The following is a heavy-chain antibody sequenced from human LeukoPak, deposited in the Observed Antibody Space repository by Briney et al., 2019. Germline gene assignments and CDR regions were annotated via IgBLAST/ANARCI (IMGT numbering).Heavy chain of an antibody. CDR1: WYSFTPYW. V-gene: IGHV5-51*01. CDR3: VRQPGSRQFHH. D-gene: IGHD2-15*01. CDR2: IYPVDSDP. Sequence: PGESLKISRRGFWYSFTPYWFGLVRHMPGKGVELVALIYPVDSDPRHNPSFQGQVTISADKSVTTAYLQWSSLQASDTPMYYCVRQPGSRQFHHWGQGTLVPVSS. J-gene: IGHJ1*01.